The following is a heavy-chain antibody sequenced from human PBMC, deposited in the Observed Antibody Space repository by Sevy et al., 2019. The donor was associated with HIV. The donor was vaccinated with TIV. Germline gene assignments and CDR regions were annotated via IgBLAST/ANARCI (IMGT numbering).Heavy chain of an antibody. CDR3: ARDRRRRYCSGGSCYSDWFDP. V-gene: IGHV3-30-3*01. CDR1: GFTFSSYA. D-gene: IGHD2-15*01. CDR2: ISYDGSNK. J-gene: IGHJ5*02. Sequence: GGSLRLSCAASGFTFSSYAMQWVRQAPGKGLEWVAVISYDGSNKYYADSVKGRFTISRDNSKNTLYLQMNSLRAEDTAVYYCARDRRRRYCSGGSCYSDWFDPWGQGTLLTVSS.